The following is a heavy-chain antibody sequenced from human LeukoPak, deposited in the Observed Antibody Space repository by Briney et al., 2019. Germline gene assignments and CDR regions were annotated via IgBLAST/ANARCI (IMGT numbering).Heavy chain of an antibody. CDR2: IRGSGSST. D-gene: IGHD3-16*01. J-gene: IGHJ4*02. Sequence: GGSLRLCCAALGFIFDNYAMSCVRQDPGMGLQWVSVIRGSGSSTYYADSVKGRFTISRDNSNNTLYLQMNSLRADDTAVYYCARKVGGVNNFDYWGQGTLVTVSS. CDR3: ARKVGGVNNFDY. CDR1: GFIFDNYA. V-gene: IGHV3-23*01.